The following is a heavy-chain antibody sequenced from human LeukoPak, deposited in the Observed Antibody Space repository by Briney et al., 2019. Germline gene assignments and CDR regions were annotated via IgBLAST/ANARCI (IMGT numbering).Heavy chain of an antibody. D-gene: IGHD3-22*01. J-gene: IGHJ4*02. CDR1: GYTLTELS. V-gene: IGHV1-24*01. CDR2: FDPEDGET. CDR3: TVEVQGYDSSGYSDY. Sequence: GASVKVSCKVSGYTLTELSMHWVRQAPGKGLEWMGGFDPEDGETIYAQKFQGRVTMTGDTSTDTAYMELSSLRSEDTAVYYCTVEVQGYDSSGYSDYWGQGTLVTVSS.